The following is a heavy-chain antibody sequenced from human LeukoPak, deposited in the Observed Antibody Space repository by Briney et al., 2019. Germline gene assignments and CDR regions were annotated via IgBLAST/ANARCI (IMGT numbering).Heavy chain of an antibody. Sequence: ASVKVSCKASGYTFTGYYMHWVRQAPGQGLEWMGWINPNSGGTNYAQKFQGRVTMTRDTSISTAYMELSRLRSDDTAVYYCARGWVAYYYDSSGYFDYWGQGTLVTVSS. V-gene: IGHV1-2*02. D-gene: IGHD3-22*01. J-gene: IGHJ4*02. CDR1: GYTFTGYY. CDR3: ARGWVAYYYDSSGYFDY. CDR2: INPNSGGT.